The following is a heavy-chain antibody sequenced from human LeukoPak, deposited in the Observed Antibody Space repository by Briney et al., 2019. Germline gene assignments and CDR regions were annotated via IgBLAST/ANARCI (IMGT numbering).Heavy chain of an antibody. V-gene: IGHV1-3*01. CDR3: ARISITGTTTDFDP. CDR1: GYTFTSYA. D-gene: IGHD1-7*01. CDR2: INVGNGNT. J-gene: IGHJ5*02. Sequence: ASVKVSCKASGYTFTSYAMHWVRQAPGQRLEWMGWINVGNGNTKYSQKFQGRVSISRDTSASTVYMELSNLRSEDTAVYYCARISITGTTTDFDPWGQGTLVTVSS.